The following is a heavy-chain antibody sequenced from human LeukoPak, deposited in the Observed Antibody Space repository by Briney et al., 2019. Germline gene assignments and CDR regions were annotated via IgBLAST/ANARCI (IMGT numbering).Heavy chain of an antibody. J-gene: IGHJ6*02. CDR2: ISYDGSNK. D-gene: IGHD3-9*01. CDR1: GFTFSSYG. V-gene: IGHV3-30*18. Sequence: PGGSLRLSCAASGFTFSSYGMHWVRQAPGKGLEWVAVISYDGSNKYYADSVKGRFTISRDNSKNTLYLQMNSLRAEDTAVYYCAKDAGYFGLDYYGKDVWGQGTTVTVSS. CDR3: AKDAGYFGLDYYGKDV.